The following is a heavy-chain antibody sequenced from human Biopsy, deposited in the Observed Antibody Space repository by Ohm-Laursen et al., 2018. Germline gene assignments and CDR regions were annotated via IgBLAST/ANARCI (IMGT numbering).Heavy chain of an antibody. V-gene: IGHV4-59*01. Sequence: SETLSLTWTVSGDSISSNYWSWIRQPPGKGLEWIGYVFYTGSTDYNPSLQSRVTISVDTSKNHFSLRLRSVTPADTAIYYCARDRGYYSDRTVPGYFDLWGRDTLVTVSS. CDR2: VFYTGST. CDR3: ARDRGYYSDRTVPGYFDL. D-gene: IGHD3-22*01. CDR1: GDSISSNY. J-gene: IGHJ2*01.